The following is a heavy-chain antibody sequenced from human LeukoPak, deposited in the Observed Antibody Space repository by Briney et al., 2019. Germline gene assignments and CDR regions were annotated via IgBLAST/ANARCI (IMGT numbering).Heavy chain of an antibody. CDR3: ARGSSWYDYYYYMDV. CDR2: INPNSGGT. Sequence: GASVKVSCKASGYTFTDYYMHWVGQAPGQGLAWMGRINPNSGGTNYAQKFQGRVTMTRDTSISTAYMELSRLRSDDTAVYYCARGSSWYDYYYYMDVWGKGTTVTVSS. J-gene: IGHJ6*03. V-gene: IGHV1-2*06. D-gene: IGHD6-13*01. CDR1: GYTFTDYY.